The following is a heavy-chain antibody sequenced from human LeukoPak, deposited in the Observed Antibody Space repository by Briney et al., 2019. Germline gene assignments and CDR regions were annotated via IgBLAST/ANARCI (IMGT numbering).Heavy chain of an antibody. Sequence: GASVKVSCKTSGYTFTIYGISWVRQPPGQGLEWMGLISAYGNTNYAQNLQGRVTMTTDTSTSTAYMELRSLRSDDTAVYYCARGIIGYYFDYWGQGTLVTVSS. J-gene: IGHJ4*02. CDR2: ISAYGNT. D-gene: IGHD2-15*01. CDR1: GYTFTIYG. CDR3: ARGIIGYYFDY. V-gene: IGHV1-18*01.